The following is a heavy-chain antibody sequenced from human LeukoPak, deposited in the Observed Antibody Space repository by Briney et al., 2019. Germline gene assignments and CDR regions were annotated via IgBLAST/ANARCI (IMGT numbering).Heavy chain of an antibody. D-gene: IGHD2-2*01. V-gene: IGHV5-51*01. CDR2: IYPGDSDT. CDR1: GYSFTSYW. J-gene: IGHJ4*02. CDR3: ARHSRPAAIYFDY. Sequence: GESLKISCKGSGYSFTSYWIGWVRQMPGKGLEWMGIIYPGDSDTGYSPSFQGQVTISADKSISTAYLQWSSLKASDTAMYYCARHSRPAAIYFDYWGQGTLVTVSS.